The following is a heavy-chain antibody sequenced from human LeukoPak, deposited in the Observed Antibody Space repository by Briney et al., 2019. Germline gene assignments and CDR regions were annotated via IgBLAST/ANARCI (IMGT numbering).Heavy chain of an antibody. D-gene: IGHD3-10*01. Sequence: SETLSLTCAVYGGSFSGYYWSWIRQPPGKGLEWIGEINHSGSTNYNPSLKSRVTISVDTSKNQFSLKLSSVTAADTAVYYCARVRYYGSGSYYPYYYYGMDVWGQGTTVTVSS. J-gene: IGHJ6*02. V-gene: IGHV4-34*01. CDR1: GGSFSGYY. CDR2: INHSGST. CDR3: ARVRYYGSGSYYPYYYYGMDV.